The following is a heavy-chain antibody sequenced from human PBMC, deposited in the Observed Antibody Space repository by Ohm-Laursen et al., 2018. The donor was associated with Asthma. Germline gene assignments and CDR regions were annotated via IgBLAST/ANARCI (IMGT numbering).Heavy chain of an antibody. V-gene: IGHV3-30-3*01. Sequence: SLRLSCAASGFTLSSYTVHWVRQAPGKGLEWATVISHDGYTQHYVDSVKGRFTTSRDNSKSTMYLQMNSLRAEDTAVYYCAKVVVMDVWGQGTTVTVSS. CDR3: AKVVVMDV. CDR1: GFTLSSYT. J-gene: IGHJ6*02. CDR2: ISHDGYTQ. D-gene: IGHD3-16*02.